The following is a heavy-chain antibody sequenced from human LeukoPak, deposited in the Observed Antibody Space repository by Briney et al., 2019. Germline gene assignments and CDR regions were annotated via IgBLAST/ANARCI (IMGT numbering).Heavy chain of an antibody. CDR1: GFTFSSYG. J-gene: IGHJ6*03. V-gene: IGHV3-30*03. Sequence: PGGSLRLSCAASGFTFSSYGMHWVRQAPGKGLEWVAVISYDGSNKYYADSVKGRFTISRDNSKNTLYLQMNSLRAEDTAVYYCARGHVYYYYMDVWGKGTTVTVSS. CDR3: ARGHVYYYYMDV. CDR2: ISYDGSNK.